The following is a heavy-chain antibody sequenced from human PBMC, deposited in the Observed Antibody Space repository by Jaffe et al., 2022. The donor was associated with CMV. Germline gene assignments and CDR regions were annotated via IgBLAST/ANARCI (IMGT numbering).Heavy chain of an antibody. D-gene: IGHD3-22*01. CDR1: GYTFTGYY. V-gene: IGHV1-2*02. Sequence: QVQLVQSGAEVKKPGASVKVSCKASGYTFTGYYMHWVRQAPGQGLEWMGWINPNSGGTNYAQKFQGRVTMTRDTSISTAYMELSRLRSDDTAVYYCARFSMGTMIESGAIDAFDIWGQGTMVTVSS. CDR2: INPNSGGT. CDR3: ARFSMGTMIESGAIDAFDI. J-gene: IGHJ3*02.